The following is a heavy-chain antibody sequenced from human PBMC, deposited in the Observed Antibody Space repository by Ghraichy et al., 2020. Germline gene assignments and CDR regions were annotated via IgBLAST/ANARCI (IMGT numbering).Heavy chain of an antibody. V-gene: IGHV4-59*01. CDR2: VYYSGST. D-gene: IGHD3-10*01. J-gene: IGHJ4*02. Sequence: SETLSLTCTASGGSISSYYWNWIRQPPGKGLEWIGYVYYSGSTNYNPSVKSRVTISLDTSKRQFSLKLSSVTAADTAVYYCASVTGTGTGHFDYWGKGTLVTVSS. CDR1: GGSISSYY. CDR3: ASVTGTGTGHFDY.